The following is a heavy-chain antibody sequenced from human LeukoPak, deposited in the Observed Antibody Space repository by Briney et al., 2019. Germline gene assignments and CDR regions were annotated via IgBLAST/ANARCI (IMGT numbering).Heavy chain of an antibody. Sequence: SVKVSRKASGGTFSSYAISWVRQAPGQGLEWMGRIIPILGIANYAQKFQGRVTITADKSTSTAYMELSSLRSEDTAVYYCARPGGSGTDYWGQGTLVTVSS. D-gene: IGHD2-15*01. CDR3: ARPGGSGTDY. CDR2: IIPILGIA. CDR1: GGTFSSYA. J-gene: IGHJ4*02. V-gene: IGHV1-69*04.